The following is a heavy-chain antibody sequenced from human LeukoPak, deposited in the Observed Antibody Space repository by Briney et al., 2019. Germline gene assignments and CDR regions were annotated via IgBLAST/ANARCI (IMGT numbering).Heavy chain of an antibody. Sequence: SVKVSCKASGYTFTGYYMHWVRQAPGQGLEWIGWIVVGSGNTNYAQKFQDRVTITRDVSTSTAYMEVSSLRSEDTAVYYCAAATGALVGSYAFDIWGQGTMVTVSS. D-gene: IGHD1-14*01. CDR3: AAATGALVGSYAFDI. V-gene: IGHV1-58*02. CDR2: IVVGSGNT. CDR1: GYTFTGYY. J-gene: IGHJ3*02.